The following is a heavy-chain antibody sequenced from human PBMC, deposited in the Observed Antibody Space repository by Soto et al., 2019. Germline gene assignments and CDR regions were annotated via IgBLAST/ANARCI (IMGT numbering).Heavy chain of an antibody. V-gene: IGHV1-69*13. CDR1: GGTFSSYR. D-gene: IGHD6-13*01. CDR2: IVPIYRTA. J-gene: IGHJ4*02. CDR3: ARDSGAKLSSS. Sequence: PVKVSCKASGGTFSSYRINWVRQAPGQGLEWVGGIVPIYRTADYAQKFQGRVAITADESARTAYMELRSLKSQDTAVYYCARDSGAKLSSSWGQGTLVTVSS.